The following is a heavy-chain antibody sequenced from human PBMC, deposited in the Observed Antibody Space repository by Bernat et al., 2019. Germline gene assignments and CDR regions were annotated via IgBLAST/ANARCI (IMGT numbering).Heavy chain of an antibody. CDR2: IYSGGHT. CDR3: ARLPLYYYGSGSQTNWFDP. CDR1: GFTVSNSY. J-gene: IGHJ5*02. Sequence: EVQLVESGGGLVQAGGSLRLSCAASGFTVSNSYMTWVRQAPGKGLEWVSVIYSGGHTYYADSVKGRFTISRDNFKNTLDLQMNSLRAEDTAVYYCARLPLYYYGSGSQTNWFDPWGQGTLVTVSS. V-gene: IGHV3-66*04. D-gene: IGHD3-10*01.